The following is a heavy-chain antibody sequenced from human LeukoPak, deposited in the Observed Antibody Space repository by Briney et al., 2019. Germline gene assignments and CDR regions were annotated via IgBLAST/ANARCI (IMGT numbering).Heavy chain of an antibody. V-gene: IGHV3-66*01. Sequence: GGSLRLSCAASGFTVNNTFMSWVRQAPGKGLEWVSLIYSGGRTYYADSVKGRFTISRDNSKNTLYLQMNSLRAEDTALYYCARDKGYYDSSGYYVYSPVDYWGQGTLVTVSS. D-gene: IGHD3-22*01. J-gene: IGHJ4*02. CDR3: ARDKGYYDSSGYYVYSPVDY. CDR1: GFTVNNTF. CDR2: IYSGGRT.